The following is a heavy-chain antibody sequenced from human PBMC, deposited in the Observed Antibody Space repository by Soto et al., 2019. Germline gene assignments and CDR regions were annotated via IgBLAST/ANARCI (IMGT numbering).Heavy chain of an antibody. D-gene: IGHD6-25*01. CDR2: MYYSGTT. Sequence: PSETLSLTCTVSGGSISSGGYYWSWIRQHPGKGLECIGYMYYSGTTYYNPSLKSRVTISVDTSKNQFTLKLISVTAADTAVYYCAVVDSTGNWFDPWGEGALVTVSS. CDR3: AVVDSTGNWFDP. J-gene: IGHJ5*02. V-gene: IGHV4-39*01. CDR1: GGSISSGGYY.